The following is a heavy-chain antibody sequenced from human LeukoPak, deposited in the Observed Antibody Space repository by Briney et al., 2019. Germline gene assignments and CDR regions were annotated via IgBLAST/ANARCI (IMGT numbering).Heavy chain of an antibody. CDR1: GGSISSYY. CDR3: ARRRVGAISSYNWFDP. J-gene: IGHJ5*02. CDR2: IYYSGST. Sequence: SETLSLTCTVSGGSISSYYWSWIRQPPGKGLEWIGYIYYSGSTNYNPSLKSRVTISVDTSKNQFSLKLNSVSAADTAVYYCARRRVGAISSYNWFDPWGQGTLVTVSS. D-gene: IGHD1-26*01. V-gene: IGHV4-59*08.